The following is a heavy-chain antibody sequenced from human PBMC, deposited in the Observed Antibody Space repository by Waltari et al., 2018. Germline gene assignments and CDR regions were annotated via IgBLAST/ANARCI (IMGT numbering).Heavy chain of an antibody. Sequence: QVQLQESGPGLVKPLETLSLTCTVSGGSMKSYYWSWLRQSPDEVLEWIGYIYVKGATDYLPALQSRVSISQDTSTYQFSLELSSLTAADTAIYFCARGVYTFDSRWHYELWGRGTLVTVSS. CDR1: GGSMKSYY. CDR2: IYVKGAT. J-gene: IGHJ2*01. D-gene: IGHD3-16*01. V-gene: IGHV4-59*13. CDR3: ARGVYTFDSRWHYEL.